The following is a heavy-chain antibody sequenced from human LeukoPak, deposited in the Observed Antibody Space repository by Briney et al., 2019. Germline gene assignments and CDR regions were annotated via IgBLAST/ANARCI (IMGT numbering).Heavy chain of an antibody. CDR1: GGSLRGYY. D-gene: IGHD3-9*01. Sequence: SETLSLTCAVSGGSLRGYYWSWIPEPPGKGLEWVGEINHSGSTNYNTSLKSRVTISVDTSKNQFSLKRSSVTAAETAVYYWARGGTIFFRWGQGTLVTVSA. CDR3: ARGGTIFFR. V-gene: IGHV4-34*01. CDR2: INHSGST. J-gene: IGHJ4*02.